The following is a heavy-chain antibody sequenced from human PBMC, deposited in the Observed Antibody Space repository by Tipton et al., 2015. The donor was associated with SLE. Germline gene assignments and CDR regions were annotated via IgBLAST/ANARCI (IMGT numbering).Heavy chain of an antibody. J-gene: IGHJ5*02. D-gene: IGHD3-22*01. Sequence: TLSLTCTVSGGSISSSSYYWGWLRQPPGKGLEWIGKIYYSGSTYYNPSLKSRVTISVDTSKNQFSLKMNSVTAADTAVYYCARHRGAPFYYYDSSGYLSWGQGTLVTVSS. V-gene: IGHV4-39*07. CDR2: IYYSGST. CDR3: ARHRGAPFYYYDSSGYLS. CDR1: GGSISSSSYY.